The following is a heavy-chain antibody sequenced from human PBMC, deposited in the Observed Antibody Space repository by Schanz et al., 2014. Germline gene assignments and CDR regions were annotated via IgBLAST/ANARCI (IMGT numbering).Heavy chain of an antibody. D-gene: IGHD2-21*02. V-gene: IGHV3-11*06. CDR2: TSHDGSFT. CDR3: AKDLEPQCGGDCPLT. CDR1: GFRFRDYY. J-gene: IGHJ4*02. Sequence: QVQLVESGGGLVKPGGSLRLSCAASGFRFRDYYMSWIRQAPGKGLVWVSRTSHDGSFTTFADSVKGRFTISRDNARNTLYLQMNSLRAEDTAVYYCAKDLEPQCGGDCPLTWGQGTLVTVSS.